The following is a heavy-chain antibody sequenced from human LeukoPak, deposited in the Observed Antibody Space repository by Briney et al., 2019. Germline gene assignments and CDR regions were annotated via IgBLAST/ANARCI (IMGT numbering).Heavy chain of an antibody. V-gene: IGHV4-4*07. Sequence: PSETLSLTCTVSGXSISSYYGSWIRQPAGKGLEWIGRIYITGSTNYNPSLKSRVTMSVDTSKNQFSLKLISMTVADTAVYYCARPAYGGGPDAFDIWGQGTMVTVSS. D-gene: IGHD4-23*01. J-gene: IGHJ3*02. CDR3: ARPAYGGGPDAFDI. CDR1: GXSISSYY. CDR2: IYITGST.